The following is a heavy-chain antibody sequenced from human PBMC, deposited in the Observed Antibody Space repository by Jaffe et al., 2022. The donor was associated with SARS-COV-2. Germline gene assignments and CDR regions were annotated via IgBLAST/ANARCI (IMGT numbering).Heavy chain of an antibody. V-gene: IGHV4-39*01. CDR2: INYSEST. D-gene: IGHD6-25*01. Sequence: QLQLQESGPGLVKPSETLSLTCTVSGASITTSSSSWGWIRQPPGKRLEWIATINYSESTNFNPSLRSRVTISEDPSRNQFSLQLTSVTVADTAVYYCARRRGYSLNWFDSWGQGTLVTVSS. CDR1: GASITTSSSS. CDR3: ARRRGYSLNWFDS. J-gene: IGHJ5*01.